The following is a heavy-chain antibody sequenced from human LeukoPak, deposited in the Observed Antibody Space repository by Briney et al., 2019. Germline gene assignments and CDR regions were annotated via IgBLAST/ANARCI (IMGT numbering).Heavy chain of an antibody. CDR3: AKVSGTQIWFDP. CDR1: GFTFSSYG. CDR2: IRYDGSNE. Sequence: GGSLRLSCAVSGFTFSSYGMHWVRQAPGKGLEWVTFIRYDGSNEYYVDSVKGRFTISRDNSKNTLYLQMNSLRAEDTAVYYCAKVSGTQIWFDPWGQGTLVTVSS. J-gene: IGHJ5*02. V-gene: IGHV3-30*02. D-gene: IGHD1-1*01.